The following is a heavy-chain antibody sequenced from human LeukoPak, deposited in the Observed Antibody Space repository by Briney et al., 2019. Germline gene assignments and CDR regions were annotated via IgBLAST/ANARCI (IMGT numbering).Heavy chain of an antibody. Sequence: SETLSLTCAVYGGSFSGYYWSWIRQPPRKGLEWIGEINHSGSTNYNPSLKSRVTISVDTSKNQFSLKLSSVTAADTAVYYCARRGGYYDSSGYYVPVDYWGQGTLVTVSS. D-gene: IGHD3-22*01. CDR2: INHSGST. CDR3: ARRGGYYDSSGYYVPVDY. CDR1: GGSFSGYY. V-gene: IGHV4-34*01. J-gene: IGHJ4*02.